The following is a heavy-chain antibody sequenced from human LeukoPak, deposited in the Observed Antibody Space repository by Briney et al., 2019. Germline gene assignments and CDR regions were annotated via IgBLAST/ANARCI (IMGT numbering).Heavy chain of an antibody. J-gene: IGHJ4*02. CDR2: IIWNGGST. CDR3: ARSVAGTSGFDY. CDR1: GLGFVVYG. V-gene: IGHV3-20*04. Sequence: AGGSLRLSCTTSGLGFVVYGWSWVRQAPGKGLEWVSGIIWNGGSTGYADSVKGRFTISRDDAKNSLFLHMDSLRAEDTAVYYCARSVAGTSGFDYWGQGTLVTVSS. D-gene: IGHD6-19*01.